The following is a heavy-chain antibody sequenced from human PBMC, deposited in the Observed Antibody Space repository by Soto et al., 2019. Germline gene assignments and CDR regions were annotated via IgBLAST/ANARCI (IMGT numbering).Heavy chain of an antibody. Sequence: GGSLRLSCAASGFTFSSYAMHWVRQAPGKGLEWVAVISYDGSNKYYADSVKGRFTISRDNSKNTLYLQMNSLRAEDTAVYYCAKDPRGFGELGSYGMDVWGQGTTVTVSS. V-gene: IGHV3-30*04. CDR3: AKDPRGFGELGSYGMDV. CDR2: ISYDGSNK. D-gene: IGHD3-10*01. CDR1: GFTFSSYA. J-gene: IGHJ6*02.